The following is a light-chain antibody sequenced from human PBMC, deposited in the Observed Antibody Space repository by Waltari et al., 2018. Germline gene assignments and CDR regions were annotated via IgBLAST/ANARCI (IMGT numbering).Light chain of an antibody. CDR2: GAF. J-gene: IGKJ4*01. CDR1: QTIRTTY. Sequence: EIVLTQSPGTLSLSPGEGATLSCRTSQTIRTTYLSWYQQKPGQDPTLLIYGAFTRATGSPDRFTGSGCGTDFSLTISSLEPEDFSTYYCQQYDVSPLTFGGGTKVEIK. CDR3: QQYDVSPLT. V-gene: IGKV3-20*01.